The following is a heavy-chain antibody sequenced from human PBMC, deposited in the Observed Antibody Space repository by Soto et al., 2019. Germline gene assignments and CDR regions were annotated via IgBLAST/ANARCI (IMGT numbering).Heavy chain of an antibody. Sequence: PGGSLRLSCAASGFAFTSYAMSWVRQAPGKGLEWVSHISSSGGGTWYADSVKGRFTISRDNSKNTLHLQMNSLRAEDTAVYYCATADYGGNSTPIWGQGTLVTVSS. CDR1: GFAFTSYA. J-gene: IGHJ4*02. V-gene: IGHV3-23*01. D-gene: IGHD4-17*01. CDR3: ATADYGGNSTPI. CDR2: ISSSGGGT.